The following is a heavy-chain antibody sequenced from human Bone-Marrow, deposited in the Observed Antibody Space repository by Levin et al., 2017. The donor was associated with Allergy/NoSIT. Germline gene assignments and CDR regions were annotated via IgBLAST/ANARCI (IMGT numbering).Heavy chain of an antibody. Sequence: GGSLRLSCAASGFAFSRNEMNWARQAPGKGLEWLAYISRNGSTVYYSDSVRGRFTISRDNARNSLFLQMNSLRVEDTAVYYCATNYVYDYWGQGTLVTVSS. CDR1: GFAFSRNE. V-gene: IGHV3-48*03. D-gene: IGHD3-16*01. J-gene: IGHJ4*02. CDR2: ISRNGSTV. CDR3: ATNYVYDY.